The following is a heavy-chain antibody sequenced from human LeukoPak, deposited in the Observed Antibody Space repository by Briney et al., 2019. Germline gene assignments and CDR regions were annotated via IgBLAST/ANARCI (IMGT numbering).Heavy chain of an antibody. Sequence: SETLSLTCTVSGGSISSYYWSWIRQPPGKGLEWIGYIYYSGSTNYNPSLKSRVTISVDTSKNQSSLKLSSVTAADTAVYYCASDSGSYNAFDYWGQGTLVTVSS. D-gene: IGHD1-26*01. J-gene: IGHJ4*02. CDR2: IYYSGST. CDR1: GGSISSYY. CDR3: ASDSGSYNAFDY. V-gene: IGHV4-59*08.